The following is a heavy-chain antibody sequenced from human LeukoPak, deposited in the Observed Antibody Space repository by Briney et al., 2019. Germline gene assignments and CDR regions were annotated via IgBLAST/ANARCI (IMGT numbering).Heavy chain of an antibody. CDR3: ARDKGPYHSSGPDY. V-gene: IGHV4-31*03. J-gene: IGHJ4*02. CDR2: IYYSGST. D-gene: IGHD3-22*01. Sequence: ASQTLSLTCTVSGGSISSGGYYWSWIRQHPGKGLEWIGYIYYSGSTYYNPSLKSRVTISVDTSKNQFSLKLSPVTAADTAVYYCARDKGPYHSSGPDYWGQGTLVTVSS. CDR1: GGSISSGGYY.